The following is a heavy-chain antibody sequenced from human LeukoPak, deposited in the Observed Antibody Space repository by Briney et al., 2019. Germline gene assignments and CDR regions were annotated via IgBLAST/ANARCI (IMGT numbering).Heavy chain of an antibody. J-gene: IGHJ4*02. D-gene: IGHD3-3*01. CDR1: GYSFTSYW. V-gene: IGHV5-51*01. CDR3: ARHTGDFWSGYHLDY. Sequence: PGESLKISCKRSGYSFTSYWIGWVRQMPGKGLEWMGFIYPGDSDTRYSPSFQGQVTISADKSISTAYLQWSSLKASDTAMYYCARHTGDFWSGYHLDYWGQGALVTVSS. CDR2: IYPGDSDT.